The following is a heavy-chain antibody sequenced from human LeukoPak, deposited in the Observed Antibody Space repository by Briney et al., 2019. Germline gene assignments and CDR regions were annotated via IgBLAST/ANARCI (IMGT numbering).Heavy chain of an antibody. Sequence: ASVKVSCKASGYTFTSYGISWVRQAPGQGLEWMGWISAYNGNTNYAQKLQGRVTMTTDTSTSTAYMELRSLRSDDTAVYYCAGGPYYDILTGCYRSRYNYYYYYMDVWGKGTTVTISS. CDR3: AGGPYYDILTGCYRSRYNYYYYYMDV. V-gene: IGHV1-18*01. J-gene: IGHJ6*03. CDR1: GYTFTSYG. D-gene: IGHD3-9*01. CDR2: ISAYNGNT.